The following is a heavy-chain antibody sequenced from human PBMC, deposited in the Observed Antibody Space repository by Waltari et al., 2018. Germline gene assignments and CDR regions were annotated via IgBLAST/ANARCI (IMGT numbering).Heavy chain of an antibody. V-gene: IGHV4-4*02. J-gene: IGHJ4*02. CDR2: MHPGGGT. CDR1: GVSISRHNW. CDR3: ARVTAGCSSTSCYLDS. Sequence: QVQLQESGPGLVKPSGTLSLTCVVSGVSISRHNWWNCVRRSPGTGLAWIGEMHPGGGTYYNPSLKSRVAISLDMSENQFSLMLTSVTAADTALYYCARVTAGCSSTSCYLDSWGQGTLVTVSS. D-gene: IGHD2-2*01.